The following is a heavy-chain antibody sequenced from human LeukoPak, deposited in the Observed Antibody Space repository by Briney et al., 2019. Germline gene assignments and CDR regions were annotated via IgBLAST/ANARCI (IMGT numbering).Heavy chain of an antibody. Sequence: GRSLRLSCAASGFTFSSYGMHWVRQAPGKGLEWVAVISYDGSNKYYADSVKGRFTISRDNSKNTLYLQMNSLRAEDTAVYYCAKDGTLDPYCGGGSCYSGHYGMDVWGKGTTVTVSS. D-gene: IGHD2-15*01. J-gene: IGHJ6*04. CDR1: GFTFSSYG. V-gene: IGHV3-30*18. CDR2: ISYDGSNK. CDR3: AKDGTLDPYCGGGSCYSGHYGMDV.